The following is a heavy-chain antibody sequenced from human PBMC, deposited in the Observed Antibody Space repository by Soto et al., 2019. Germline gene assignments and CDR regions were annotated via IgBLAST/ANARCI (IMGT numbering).Heavy chain of an antibody. D-gene: IGHD3-22*01. V-gene: IGHV3-48*02. CDR2: ISSSSSTI. CDR3: ARESPYYYDSSGYYPH. J-gene: IGHJ4*02. CDR1: GFTFSSYS. Sequence: GGSLRLSCAASGFTFSSYSMNWVRQAPGKGLEWVSYISSSSSTIYYADSVKGRFTISRDNAKNSLYLQMNSLRDEDTAVYYCARESPYYYDSSGYYPHWGQGTLVTVSS.